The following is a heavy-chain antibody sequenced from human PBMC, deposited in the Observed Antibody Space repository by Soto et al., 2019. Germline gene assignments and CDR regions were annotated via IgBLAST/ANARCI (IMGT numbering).Heavy chain of an antibody. J-gene: IGHJ6*03. CDR1: GGSISSYY. CDR3: ARLARYYDFWSGSFYYYYYMDV. V-gene: IGHV4-59*08. D-gene: IGHD3-3*01. Sequence: VQLQESGPGLVKPSETLSLTCTVSGGSISSYYWSWIRQPPGKGLEWIWYVYYSESINYNPSLKHRVNISVDTSKNECSLKMSSVTAADTAVYYCARLARYYDFWSGSFYYYYYMDVRGKGTTVTVSS. CDR2: VYYSESI.